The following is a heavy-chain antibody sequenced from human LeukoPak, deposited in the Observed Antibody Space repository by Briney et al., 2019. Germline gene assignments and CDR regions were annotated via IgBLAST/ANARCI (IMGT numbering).Heavy chain of an antibody. CDR1: GYTLTELS. CDR2: INPSGGST. Sequence: ASVKVSCKVSGYTLTELSMHWVRQAPGQGLEWMGIINPSGGSTSYAQKFQGRVTMTRDMSTSTVYMELSSLRSEDTAVYYCARSFPLDTAMVDYWGQGTLVTVSS. J-gene: IGHJ4*02. CDR3: ARSFPLDTAMVDY. V-gene: IGHV1-46*01. D-gene: IGHD5-18*01.